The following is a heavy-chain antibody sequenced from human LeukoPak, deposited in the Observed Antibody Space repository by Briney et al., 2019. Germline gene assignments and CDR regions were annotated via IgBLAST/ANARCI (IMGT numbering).Heavy chain of an antibody. CDR1: GFTFSSYA. CDR2: ISSNGGIT. V-gene: IGHV3-64*01. CDR3: ARVWTGTTDY. D-gene: IGHD1-1*01. Sequence: GGSLRRSCAPSGFTFSSYAMHWVRQAPGKGLEYVSAISSNGGITYYANSVKGRFTISRGNSKNTLYLQMGSLRAEDMAVYYCARVWTGTTDYWGQGTLVTVSS. J-gene: IGHJ4*02.